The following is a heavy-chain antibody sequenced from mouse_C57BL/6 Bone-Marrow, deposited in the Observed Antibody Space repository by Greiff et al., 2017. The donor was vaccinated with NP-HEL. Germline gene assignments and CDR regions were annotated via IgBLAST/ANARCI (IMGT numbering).Heavy chain of an antibody. CDR1: GFTFSNYW. V-gene: IGHV6-3*01. CDR2: IRLKSDNYAT. CDR3: TGPYDYPYYAMDY. D-gene: IGHD2-4*01. Sequence: EVKVEESGGGLVQPGGSMKLSCVASGFTFSNYWMNWVRQSPEKGLEWVAQIRLKSDNYATHYAESVKGRFTISRDDSKSSVYLQMNNLRAEDTGIYYCTGPYDYPYYAMDYWGQGTSVTVSS. J-gene: IGHJ4*01.